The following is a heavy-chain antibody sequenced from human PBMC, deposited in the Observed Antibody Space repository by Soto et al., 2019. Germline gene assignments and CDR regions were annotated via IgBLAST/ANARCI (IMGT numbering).Heavy chain of an antibody. V-gene: IGHV1-18*01. D-gene: IGHD3-3*01. J-gene: IGHJ6*02. CDR1: GYTFTSYG. Sequence: GASVKVSCKASGYTFTSYGISWVRQAPGQGLEWMGWISAYNGNTNYAQKLQGRVTMTTDTSTSTAYMELRSLRSDDTAVYYCARDFSQLRFLEWLSQYILDVWGHGATVIFAS. CDR3: ARDFSQLRFLEWLSQYILDV. CDR2: ISAYNGNT.